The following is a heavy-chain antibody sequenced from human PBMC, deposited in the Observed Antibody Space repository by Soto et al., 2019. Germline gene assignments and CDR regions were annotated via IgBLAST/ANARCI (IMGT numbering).Heavy chain of an antibody. J-gene: IGHJ4*02. CDR2: INPSGGST. CDR3: ARGVERLRYFDWLLYPSHFDY. D-gene: IGHD3-9*01. Sequence: ASVKVSCKASGYTFTSYYMHWVRQAPGQGLEWMGIINPSGGSTSYAQKFQGRVTMTRDTSTSTVYMELSSLRSEDTAVYYCARGVERLRYFDWLLYPSHFDYCGQGTLVTVSS. V-gene: IGHV1-46*01. CDR1: GYTFTSYY.